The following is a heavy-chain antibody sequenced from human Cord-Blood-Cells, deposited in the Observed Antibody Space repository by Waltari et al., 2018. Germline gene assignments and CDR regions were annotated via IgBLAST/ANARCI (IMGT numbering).Heavy chain of an antibody. CDR1: GGSFSGYY. D-gene: IGHD2-15*01. CDR3: ARAGGYCSGGSCYSD. V-gene: IGHV4-34*01. J-gene: IGHJ4*02. Sequence: QVQLQQWGAGLLKPSETLSLTCAVYGGSFSGYYWSWIRQPPGKGLEWIGEIKHSGRTNDSPSRKSRVTISVDTSKNQFSLKLSSVTAADTAVYYCARAGGYCSGGSCYSDWGQGTLVTVSS. CDR2: IKHSGRT.